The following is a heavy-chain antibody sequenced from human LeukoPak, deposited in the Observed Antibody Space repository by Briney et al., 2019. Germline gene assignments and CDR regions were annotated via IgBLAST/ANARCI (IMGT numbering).Heavy chain of an antibody. J-gene: IGHJ5*02. V-gene: IGHV4-30-4*08. CDR3: ARDLDP. Sequence: LRLSCAASGFTFSSYSMNWVRQPPGKGLEWIGYIYYSGSTYYNPSLKSRVTISVDTSKNQFSLKLSSATAADTAVYYCARDLDPWGQGTLVTVSS. CDR1: GFTFSSYS. CDR2: IYYSGST.